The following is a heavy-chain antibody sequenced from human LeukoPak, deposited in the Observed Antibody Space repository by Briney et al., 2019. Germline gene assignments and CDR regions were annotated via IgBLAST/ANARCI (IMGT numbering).Heavy chain of an antibody. V-gene: IGHV4-4*07. CDR1: YDSINTYY. CDR3: ARGYSSGSLVSMDV. Sequence: SETLSLTCTVSYDSINTYYWSWIRQPAGKGLEWIGRLYTSGTTNYNPSLKSRISMSIDMPKKQFSMTLSSVTAADTAVYYCARGYSSGSLVSMDVWGKGTTVIVSS. D-gene: IGHD3-10*01. J-gene: IGHJ6*03. CDR2: LYTSGTT.